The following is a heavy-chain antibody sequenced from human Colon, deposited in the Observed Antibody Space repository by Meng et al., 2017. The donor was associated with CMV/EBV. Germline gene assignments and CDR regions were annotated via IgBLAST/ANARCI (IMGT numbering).Heavy chain of an antibody. CDR3: ARDVWTLARPGSFDI. Sequence: SETLSLTCTVSGASVSNYFWTWIRQPPGKGLEWIGYVFYSGTTNYNPSLKSRVTISVDTSMNQFSLKLSSVTAADTAIYYCARDVWTLARPGSFDIWGQGTMVTVSS. V-gene: IGHV4-59*02. D-gene: IGHD6-6*01. CDR2: VFYSGTT. CDR1: GASVSNYF. J-gene: IGHJ3*02.